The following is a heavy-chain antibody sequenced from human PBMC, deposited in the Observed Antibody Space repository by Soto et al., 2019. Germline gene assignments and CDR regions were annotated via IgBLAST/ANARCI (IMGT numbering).Heavy chain of an antibody. CDR1: VFTLSSYG. V-gene: IGHV3-74*01. CDR3: ARGDSSGYYQYYFDY. J-gene: IGHJ4*02. CDR2: INSDGSST. D-gene: IGHD3-22*01. Sequence: LXLCCSASVFTLSSYGMHWVRQAPGEGLVWVSRINSDGSSTSYAYSVKGRFTISRDNAKNTLYLQMNSLRAEDTAVYYCARGDSSGYYQYYFDYWGQGTLVTGSS.